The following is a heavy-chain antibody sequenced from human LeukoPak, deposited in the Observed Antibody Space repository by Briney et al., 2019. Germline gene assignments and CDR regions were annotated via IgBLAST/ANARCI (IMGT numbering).Heavy chain of an antibody. J-gene: IGHJ6*03. D-gene: IGHD3-3*01. CDR2: ISYEGSTK. V-gene: IGHV3-30*03. CDR1: GFTFSSYG. Sequence: GGSLRLSCAASGFTFSSYGMHWVRQAPGKGLEWVAVISYEGSTKYYADSVKGRFTISRDSSKNTLYLQMNSLRAEDTAVYYCARVGFRDEITIFGVVIPGYYMDVWGKGTTVTVSS. CDR3: ARVGFRDEITIFGVVIPGYYMDV.